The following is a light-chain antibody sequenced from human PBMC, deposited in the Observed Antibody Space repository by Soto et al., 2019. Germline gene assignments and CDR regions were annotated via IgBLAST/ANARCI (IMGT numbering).Light chain of an antibody. Sequence: DIQMTQSPSTLSASVGDRVTITCRASQSISSWLAWYQQKPGKAPKLLIYKASSLESGVPSRLSGSGSGTEFTLTIRSLQPDDFATYYCQQYNSYWTFGQGTKVEIK. V-gene: IGKV1-5*03. CDR2: KAS. J-gene: IGKJ1*01. CDR1: QSISSW. CDR3: QQYNSYWT.